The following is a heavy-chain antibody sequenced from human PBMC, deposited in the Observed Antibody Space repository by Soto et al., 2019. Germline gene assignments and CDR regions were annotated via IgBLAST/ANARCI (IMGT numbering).Heavy chain of an antibody. Sequence: PGGSLRLSCAAYGFSFSSYGMHWVRQAPGKGLEWVSGISWNSGSIGYADPVKSRFTISRDNVRNTLYLQMNSLRAEDTALDYYVRNGGGIIMLLVIRHIAFALHPSGPAPLVTVS. CDR2: ISWNSGSI. CDR3: VRNGGGIIMLLVIRHIAFALHP. V-gene: IGHV3-9*01. D-gene: IGHD3-22*01. CDR1: GFSFSSYG. J-gene: IGHJ5*02.